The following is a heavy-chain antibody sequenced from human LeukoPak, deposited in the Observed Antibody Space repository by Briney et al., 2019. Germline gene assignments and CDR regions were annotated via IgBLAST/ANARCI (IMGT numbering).Heavy chain of an antibody. V-gene: IGHV3-73*01. D-gene: IGHD3-22*01. CDR1: GFTFTGSA. Sequence: GGSLRLSCAASGFTFTGSAMHWVRQASGKGLEWVGRIRSKANSYATAYPASVKGRFTIPRDGSKNTAYLQMNSLKTEDTAVYYCTRVYDSSGYVDYWGQGTLVTVSS. J-gene: IGHJ4*02. CDR2: IRSKANSYAT. CDR3: TRVYDSSGYVDY.